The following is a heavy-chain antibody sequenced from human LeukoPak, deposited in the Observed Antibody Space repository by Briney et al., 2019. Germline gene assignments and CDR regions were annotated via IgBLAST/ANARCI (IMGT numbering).Heavy chain of an antibody. J-gene: IGHJ4*02. V-gene: IGHV3-23*01. CDR1: GFTFSSYA. D-gene: IGHD4-23*01. CDR3: AKFSPYGGSSY. CDR2: ISGSGGST. Sequence: PGGSLRLSCAASGFTFSSYAMSWVRQAPGKGLEWVSAISGSGGSTFYADSVKGRFTISRDNSKNTLYLQMNSLKVEDTALYYCAKFSPYGGSSYWGQGTLVTVSS.